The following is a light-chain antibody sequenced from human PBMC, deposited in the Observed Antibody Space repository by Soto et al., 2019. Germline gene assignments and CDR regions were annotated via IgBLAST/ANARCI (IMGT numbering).Light chain of an antibody. Sequence: IQMTQSPSSLSASVGDRVTITCRASQGISSYLAWYQQKPGKAPKLLIYAASTLQSGVPSRFSGSGSGTDFTLTISCLQSEDFATYYCQHYNSYSEAFGQGTKV. CDR3: QHYNSYSEA. J-gene: IGKJ1*01. CDR1: QGISSY. CDR2: AAS. V-gene: IGKV1-8*01.